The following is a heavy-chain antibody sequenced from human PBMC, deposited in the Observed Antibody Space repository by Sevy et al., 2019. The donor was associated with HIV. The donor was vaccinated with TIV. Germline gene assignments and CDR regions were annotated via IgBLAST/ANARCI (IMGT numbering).Heavy chain of an antibody. CDR2: IRYDGSNK. Sequence: GGSLRLSCAASGFTFSSYGMHWVRQAPGKGLEWVAFIRYDGSNKYDADSVKGRFTISRDKSKNRLDVQMNSLRAEDTAVYYCAKTGAGIAAAGTRGYYYCDGMDVWGQGTTVTVSS. CDR1: GFTFSSYG. D-gene: IGHD6-13*01. V-gene: IGHV3-30*02. CDR3: AKTGAGIAAAGTRGYYYCDGMDV. J-gene: IGHJ6*02.